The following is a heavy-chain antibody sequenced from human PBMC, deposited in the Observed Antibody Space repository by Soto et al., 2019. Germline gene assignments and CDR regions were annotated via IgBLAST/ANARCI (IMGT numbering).Heavy chain of an antibody. J-gene: IGHJ6*02. CDR3: ARVTMVIRDSDHFGVDV. D-gene: IGHD4-17*01. V-gene: IGHV4-4*07. Sequence: SETLSLTCTVSDDFISSYYWNWIRQPAGKGLEWIGRVSTNGATNYNPSLESRVTMSVDTSKNQFSLKLTSVTAADTAVYFCARVTMVIRDSDHFGVDVWGHGTTVTVSS. CDR1: DDFISSYY. CDR2: VSTNGAT.